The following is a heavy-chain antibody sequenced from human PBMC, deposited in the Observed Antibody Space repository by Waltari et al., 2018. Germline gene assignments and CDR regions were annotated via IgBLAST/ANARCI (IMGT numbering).Heavy chain of an antibody. CDR1: GYSISSGYY. CDR3: ASPMTTYYDILTGYYPDAFDI. CDR2: IYHSGST. Sequence: QVQLQESGPGLVKPSETLSLTCAVSGYSISSGYYWGWIRQPPGKGLEWIGSIYHSGSTYYNPSLKGRVTISVDTSKNQFSLKLSSVTAADTAVYYCASPMTTYYDILTGYYPDAFDIWGQGTMVTVSS. D-gene: IGHD3-9*01. V-gene: IGHV4-38-2*01. J-gene: IGHJ3*02.